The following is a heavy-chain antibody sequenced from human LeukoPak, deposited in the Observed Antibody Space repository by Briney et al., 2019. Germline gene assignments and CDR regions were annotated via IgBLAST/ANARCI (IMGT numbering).Heavy chain of an antibody. CDR1: GLTFSSYA. Sequence: GGSLRLSCAASGLTFSSYAMSWVRQAPGKGLEWVSAISGSGGSTYYADSVKGRFTISRDNSKNTLYLQMNSLRAEDTAVYYCPMKRQQLDVDYWGQGTLVTVSS. CDR3: PMKRQQLDVDY. J-gene: IGHJ4*02. CDR2: ISGSGGST. D-gene: IGHD6-13*01. V-gene: IGHV3-23*01.